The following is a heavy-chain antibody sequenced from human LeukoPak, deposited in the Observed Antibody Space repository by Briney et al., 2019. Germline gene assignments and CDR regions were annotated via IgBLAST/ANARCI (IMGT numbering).Heavy chain of an antibody. CDR2: IKSKIDGETT. Sequence: GGSLRLSCAASGFTFSNAWMNWVRQAPGKGLEWVGRIKSKIDGETTDYAAPVKGRFTISRDDSKNTLYLQMNSLKTEDTAVYYCTTDPDYMDVWGKGTTVTVSS. J-gene: IGHJ6*03. V-gene: IGHV3-15*01. CDR3: TTDPDYMDV. CDR1: GFTFSNAW.